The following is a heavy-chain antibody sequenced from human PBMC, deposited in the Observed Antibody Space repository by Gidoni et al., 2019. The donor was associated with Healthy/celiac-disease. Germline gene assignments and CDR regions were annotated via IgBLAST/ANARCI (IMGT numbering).Heavy chain of an antibody. Sequence: QVQLQESGPGLVKPSETLSLTCTVSGCSISSYYWSWIRQPPGKGLEWIGYIYYSGSTNYNPSLKSRVTISVDTSKNQFSLKLSSVTAADTAVYYCATGGNSPVPNDYWGQGTLVTVSS. D-gene: IGHD2-21*02. CDR3: ATGGNSPVPNDY. CDR1: GCSISSYY. J-gene: IGHJ4*02. CDR2: IYYSGST. V-gene: IGHV4-59*01.